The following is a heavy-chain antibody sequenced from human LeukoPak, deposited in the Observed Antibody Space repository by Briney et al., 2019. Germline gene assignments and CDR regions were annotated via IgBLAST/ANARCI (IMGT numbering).Heavy chain of an antibody. D-gene: IGHD1-7*01. J-gene: IGHJ6*03. CDR3: ARGIISGTYAMFFYYMDV. CDR1: GGTFSSYA. Sequence: ASVKVSCKASGGTFSSYAINWVRQAPGQGLEWMAGVVPRFGAANYAQKFQGRVIITADESSTTAYMELRSLRSEDTAVYYCARGIISGTYAMFFYYMDVWGKGTTVTVSS. CDR2: VVPRFGAA. V-gene: IGHV1-69*13.